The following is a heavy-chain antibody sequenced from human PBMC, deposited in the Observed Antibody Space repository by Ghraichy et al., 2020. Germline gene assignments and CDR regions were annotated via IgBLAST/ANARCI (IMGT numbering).Heavy chain of an antibody. D-gene: IGHD1-26*01. Sequence: GGSLRLSCAASGFTFSSYAMHWVRQAPGKGLEWVAVISYDGSNKYYADSVKGRFTISRDNSKNTLYLQMNSLRAEDTAVYYCARDPGVGWELSGHDYWGQGTLVTVSS. V-gene: IGHV3-30*04. J-gene: IGHJ4*02. CDR3: ARDPGVGWELSGHDY. CDR2: ISYDGSNK. CDR1: GFTFSSYA.